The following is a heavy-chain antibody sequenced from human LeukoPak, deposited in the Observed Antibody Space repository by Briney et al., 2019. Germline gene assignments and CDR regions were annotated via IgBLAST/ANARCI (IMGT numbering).Heavy chain of an antibody. D-gene: IGHD3-22*01. J-gene: IGHJ2*01. CDR3: ARESYDSSGYYRNWYFDL. CDR1: GFTFSDYY. CDR2: ISSSGSTI. Sequence: GGSLRLSCAASGFTFSDYYMSWIRQAPGKGLEWVSYISSSGSTIYYADSVKGRFTISRDNAKNSLYLQMNSLRAEDTAVYYCARESYDSSGYYRNWYFDLWGRGTLVTVSS. V-gene: IGHV3-11*04.